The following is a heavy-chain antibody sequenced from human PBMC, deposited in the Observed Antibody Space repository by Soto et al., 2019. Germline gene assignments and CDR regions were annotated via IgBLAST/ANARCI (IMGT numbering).Heavy chain of an antibody. Sequence: QVQLQESGPGLVKPSETLSLTCTVSGGSISSYYWSWIRQPAGKGLEYIGRIYSSGSTNYNPSLKSRVTMPVDTSKNQFSLKLTSVTGADTAVYYCARGHGDYVDSWGQGTLVTVSS. J-gene: IGHJ4*02. D-gene: IGHD4-17*01. CDR1: GGSISSYY. CDR3: ARGHGDYVDS. CDR2: IYSSGST. V-gene: IGHV4-4*07.